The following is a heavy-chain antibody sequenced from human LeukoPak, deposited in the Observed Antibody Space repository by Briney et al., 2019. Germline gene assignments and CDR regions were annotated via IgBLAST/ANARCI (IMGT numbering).Heavy chain of an antibody. V-gene: IGHV1-2*02. CDR1: GYTFTGYY. D-gene: IGHD3-22*01. CDR3: ARDPVYYDSSGFNWFDP. J-gene: IGHJ5*02. CDR2: INPNSGGT. Sequence: GASVKVSCKASGYTFTGYYMHWVRQAPGQGLEWMGWINPNSGGTNYAQKFQGRVTMTRDTSTSTAYMELSRLRSDDTAVYYCARDPVYYDSSGFNWFDPWGQGTLVTVSS.